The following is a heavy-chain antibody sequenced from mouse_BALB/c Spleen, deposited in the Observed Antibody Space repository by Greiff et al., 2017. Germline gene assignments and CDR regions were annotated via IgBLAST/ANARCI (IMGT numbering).Heavy chain of an antibody. J-gene: IGHJ3*01. CDR1: GYTFTSYY. CDR3: ARGTQLAWFAY. Sequence: QVQLQQSGPELVKPGASVRISCKASGYTFTSYYIHWVKQRPGQGLEWIGWIYPGNVNTKYNEKFKGKATLTADTSSSTAYMQLSSLTSEDSAVYFCARGTQLAWFAYWGQGTLVTVSA. CDR2: IYPGNVNT. D-gene: IGHD4-1*02. V-gene: IGHV1S56*01.